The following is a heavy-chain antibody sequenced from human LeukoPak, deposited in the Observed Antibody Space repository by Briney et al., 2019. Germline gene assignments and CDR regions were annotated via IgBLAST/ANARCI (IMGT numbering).Heavy chain of an antibody. V-gene: IGHV3-30*18. D-gene: IGHD6-13*01. CDR1: KLTFSGYG. J-gene: IGHJ3*01. CDR2: VSHDGGTT. Sequence: PGMSLRLSCAASKLTFSGYGMHWVRQAPGKGLEWVAVVSHDGGTTYYADSVWGRFTVSRDNSRNILYLQMNSLRAEDTAVYYCAKEGAATGAAAAKYTFDLWGRGTGAAAAKYAFDLWGQGTMVTVSS. CDR3: AKEGAATGAAAAKYTFDLWGRGTGAAAAKYAFDL.